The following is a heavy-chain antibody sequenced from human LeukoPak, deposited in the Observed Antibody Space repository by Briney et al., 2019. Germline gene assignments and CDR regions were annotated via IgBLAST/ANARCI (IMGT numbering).Heavy chain of an antibody. D-gene: IGHD3-16*02. V-gene: IGHV1-8*01. J-gene: IGHJ4*02. CDR3: ARGIYRVDY. CDR1: GYTFTSYD. CDR2: MNPNSGNT. Sequence: ASVKVSCKASGYTFTSYDINWVRQASGQGLEWMGWMNPNSGNTGYAQNSQGRVTMTRNTSISTAYMELSSLTSEDTAVYYCARGIYRVDYWGQGTLVTVSS.